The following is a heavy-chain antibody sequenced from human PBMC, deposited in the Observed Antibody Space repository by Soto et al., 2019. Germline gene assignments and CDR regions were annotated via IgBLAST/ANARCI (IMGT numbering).Heavy chain of an antibody. Sequence: QVQLVQSGAEVKKPGASVKVSCKASGYTFTSYDINWVRQATGQGLEWMGWMNPNSGNTGYAQKFQGRVTKTRHTSMSADYNALSILRSQNTAVYYCARTLNGDNLHYWAQGALVTVSS. CDR1: GYTFTSYD. V-gene: IGHV1-8*01. J-gene: IGHJ4*02. CDR2: MNPNSGNT. D-gene: IGHD3-10*01. CDR3: ARTLNGDNLHY.